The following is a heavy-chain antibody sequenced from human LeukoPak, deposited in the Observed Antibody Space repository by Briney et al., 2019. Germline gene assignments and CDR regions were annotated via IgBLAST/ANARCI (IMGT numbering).Heavy chain of an antibody. CDR3: ASGDTAMDTHFDY. Sequence: GGSLRLSCAASGFTFDDYAMHWVRQAPGKGLEWVSGISWNSGSIGYADSVKGRFTISRDNSKKMLYLQMSSLRAEDTAVYYCASGDTAMDTHFDYWGQGTLVIVSS. V-gene: IGHV3-9*01. D-gene: IGHD5-18*01. CDR2: ISWNSGSI. J-gene: IGHJ4*02. CDR1: GFTFDDYA.